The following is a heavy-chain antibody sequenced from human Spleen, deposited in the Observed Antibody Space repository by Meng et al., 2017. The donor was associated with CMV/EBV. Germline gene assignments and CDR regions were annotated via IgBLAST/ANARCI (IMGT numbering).Heavy chain of an antibody. CDR1: CGSISTSNC. Sequence: SCGSISTSNCWSCVRQAPGTGLEWIGESSHSANTEYNPSLKSRVTISVNKSKNQLLLKLNSVTAADTAVYYCARDNSGGFYGPWLDSWGQGILVTVSS. CDR3: ARDNSGGFYGPWLDS. CDR2: SSHSANT. J-gene: IGHJ4*02. D-gene: IGHD1-26*01. V-gene: IGHV4-4*02.